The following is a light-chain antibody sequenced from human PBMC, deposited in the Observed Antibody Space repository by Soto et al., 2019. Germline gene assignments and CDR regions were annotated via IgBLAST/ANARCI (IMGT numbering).Light chain of an antibody. CDR3: SSYTNINTRACV. CDR1: NSDIGAYDF. Sequence: QSVLTQPASVSGSPGQSITISCTGTNSDIGAYDFVSWYQQHPGKAPKLIISEVSDRPSGVSTRFSGSKSGNTASLTVSGLQGDDEADYYCSSYTNINTRACVFGTGTKVTVL. CDR2: EVS. J-gene: IGLJ1*01. V-gene: IGLV2-14*01.